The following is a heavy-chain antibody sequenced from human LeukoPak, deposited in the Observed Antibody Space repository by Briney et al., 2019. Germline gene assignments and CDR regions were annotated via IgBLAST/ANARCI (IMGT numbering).Heavy chain of an antibody. V-gene: IGHV1-46*01. D-gene: IGHD3-22*01. CDR1: GYTFTSYY. CDR3: ARGLYHYDSSGYYPDGFDI. J-gene: IGHJ3*02. Sequence: ASVKVSCKASGYTFTSYYMHWVRQAPGQGLEWMGIINRSGGNTRYAQKFQGRVTMTRDTSTSTVYMELSSLRSEDTAVYYCARGLYHYDSSGYYPDGFDIWGQGTMVTGSS. CDR2: INRSGGNT.